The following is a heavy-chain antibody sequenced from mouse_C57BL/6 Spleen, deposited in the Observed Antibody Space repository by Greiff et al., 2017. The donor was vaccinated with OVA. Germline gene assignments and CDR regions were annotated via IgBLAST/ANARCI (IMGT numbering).Heavy chain of an antibody. D-gene: IGHD2-12*01. CDR1: GFTFSDYG. Sequence: EVKLEESGGGLVKPGGSLKLSCAASGFTFSDYGMHWVRQAPEKGLEWVAYISSGSSTIYYADTVKGRFTISRDNAKNTLFLQMTSLRSEDTAMYYCARESYRDAMDYWGQGTSVTVSS. CDR2: ISSGSSTI. V-gene: IGHV5-17*01. CDR3: ARESYRDAMDY. J-gene: IGHJ4*01.